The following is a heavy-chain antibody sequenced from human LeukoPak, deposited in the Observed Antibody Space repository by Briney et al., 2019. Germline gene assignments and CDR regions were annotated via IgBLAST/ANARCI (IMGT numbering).Heavy chain of an antibody. J-gene: IGHJ4*02. CDR2: ISYDGSNK. CDR1: GFTFSRYA. D-gene: IGHD2-2*01. V-gene: IGHV3-30-3*01. CDR3: AREYCSSTSCHFDY. Sequence: GGSLRLSCAASGFTFSRYAMHWVRQAPGKGLEWVSFISYDGSNKYYADSVKGRFTISRDTSKNTLYLQMNSLKTEDTAVYYCAREYCSSTSCHFDYWGQGTLVTVSS.